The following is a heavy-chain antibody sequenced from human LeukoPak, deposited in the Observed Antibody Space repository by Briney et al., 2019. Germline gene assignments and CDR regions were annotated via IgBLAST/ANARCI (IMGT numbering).Heavy chain of an antibody. V-gene: IGHV4-34*01. CDR1: GGSFSGYY. D-gene: IGHD3-10*01. CDR2: INHSGST. J-gene: IGHJ4*02. Sequence: PSETLSLTCAVYGGSFSGYYWSWIRQPPGKGLEWIGEINHSGSTNYNPSLKSRVTISVDTSKNQFSLKLSSVTAADPAVYYCAGITMVRGGDYWGQGTLVTVSS. CDR3: AGITMVRGGDY.